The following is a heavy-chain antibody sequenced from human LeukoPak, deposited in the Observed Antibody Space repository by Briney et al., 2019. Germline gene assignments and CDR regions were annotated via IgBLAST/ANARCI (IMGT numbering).Heavy chain of an antibody. D-gene: IGHD2-15*01. CDR2: LSVTGDDT. CDR3: AKRDIVVGKNYFDY. CDR1: GFTFSSYA. Sequence: GGSLRLSCAASGFTFSSYAMSWVRQAPGKGLEWVSTLSVTGDDTFYADSMRGRFTISRDNSKNTVYLQIDSLRAEDTAVYYCAKRDIVVGKNYFDYWGQGILVTVSS. V-gene: IGHV3-23*01. J-gene: IGHJ4*02.